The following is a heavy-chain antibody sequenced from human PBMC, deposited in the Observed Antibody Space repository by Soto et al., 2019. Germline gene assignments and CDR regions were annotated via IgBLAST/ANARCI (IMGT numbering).Heavy chain of an antibody. D-gene: IGHD4-17*01. V-gene: IGHV1-2*02. CDR2: IIPNSGGT. J-gene: IGHJ5*02. CDR1: GYTFTGYY. CDR3: ARDRGGGYGDYLNWFDP. Sequence: QVQLVQSGAEVKKPGASVKVSCKASGYTFTGYYMNWVRQAPGQGLEWMGWIIPNSGGTNYAQKFQGRVTMTRDTSISTAYMELSRLRSDDTAVYYCARDRGGGYGDYLNWFDPWGQGTLVTVSS.